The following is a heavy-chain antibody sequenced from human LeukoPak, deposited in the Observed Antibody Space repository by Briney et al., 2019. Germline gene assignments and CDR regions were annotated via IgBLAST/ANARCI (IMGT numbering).Heavy chain of an antibody. CDR2: IYYSGST. J-gene: IGHJ5*02. CDR3: ARTYYDILTGYYLGFDP. D-gene: IGHD3-9*01. V-gene: IGHV4-59*08. Sequence: SETLSLTCTVSGGSISSYYWSWIRQPPGKGLEWIGYIYYSGSTNYNPSLKSRVTISVDTSKNQFSLKLSSVTAADTAVYYCARTYYDILTGYYLGFDPWGQGTLVTVSS. CDR1: GGSISSYY.